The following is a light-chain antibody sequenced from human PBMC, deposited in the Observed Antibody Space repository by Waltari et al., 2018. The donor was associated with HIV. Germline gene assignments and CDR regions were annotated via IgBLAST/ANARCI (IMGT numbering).Light chain of an antibody. CDR1: QKILFSSTNKHY. CDR2: WAS. J-gene: IGKJ1*01. V-gene: IGKV4-1*01. Sequence: DFVLALSPSSMAVSVDERATTNCKSSQKILFSSTNKHYLSWYQQRPGQPPRLLIYWASSRESGVPERFTGSGSGTNFTLTISRLQADDVAVYFCQQYYSTPRTFGQGTKV. CDR3: QQYYSTPRT.